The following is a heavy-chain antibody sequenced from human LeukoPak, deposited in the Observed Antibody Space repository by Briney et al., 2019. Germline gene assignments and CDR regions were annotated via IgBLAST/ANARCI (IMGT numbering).Heavy chain of an antibody. D-gene: IGHD4-17*01. Sequence: ASVKVSCKASGYTFTSYDINRVRQATGQGLEWMGWMNPNSGNTGYAQKFQGRVTMTRNTSINTAYMELSSLRSEDTAVYYYAMTYGDYWDNLDYWGQGTLVTVSS. CDR2: MNPNSGNT. CDR3: AMTYGDYWDNLDY. J-gene: IGHJ4*02. V-gene: IGHV1-8*01. CDR1: GYTFTSYD.